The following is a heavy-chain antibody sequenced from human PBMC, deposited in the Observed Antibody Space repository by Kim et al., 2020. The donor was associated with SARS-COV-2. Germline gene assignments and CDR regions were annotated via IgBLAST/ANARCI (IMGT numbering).Heavy chain of an antibody. CDR3: ARHKVYDSSGYMAVYYYYGMDV. J-gene: IGHJ6*02. CDR2: INHSGST. V-gene: IGHV4-34*01. D-gene: IGHD3-22*01. CDR1: GGSFSGYY. Sequence: SETLSLTCAVYGGSFSGYYWSWIRQPPGKGLEWIGEINHSGSTNYNPSLKSRVTISVDTSKNQFSLKLSSVTAADTAVYYCARHKVYDSSGYMAVYYYYGMDVWGQGTTVTVSS.